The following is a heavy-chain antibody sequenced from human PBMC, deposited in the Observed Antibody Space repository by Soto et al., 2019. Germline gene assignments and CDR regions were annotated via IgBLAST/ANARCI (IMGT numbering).Heavy chain of an antibody. CDR2: IHYSGST. CDR3: ARSRYSGSYFFDY. D-gene: IGHD1-26*01. V-gene: IGHV4-30-4*01. Sequence: SETLSLTCAVSGGSISSGDYYWSWVRQPPGKGLEWIAYIHYSGSTYYNPSLKSRVTISVDTSKNQFSLKLSSVTAADTAVYYCARSRYSGSYFFDYWGQGILVTVSS. CDR1: GGSISSGDYY. J-gene: IGHJ4*02.